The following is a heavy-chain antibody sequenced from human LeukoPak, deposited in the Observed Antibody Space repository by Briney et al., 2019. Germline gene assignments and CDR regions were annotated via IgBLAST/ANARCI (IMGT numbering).Heavy chain of an antibody. J-gene: IGHJ4*02. CDR3: ARGPPNWGYDY. D-gene: IGHD7-27*01. CDR2: ISAYNGNT. CDR1: GYTFTSYG. Sequence: ASVKVSCKASGYTFTSYGISWVRQAPGQGLEWMGWISAYNGNTNYAQKFQDRVTITRNTSISTAYMELSSLRSDDTAVYYCARGPPNWGYDYWGPGTLVTVSS. V-gene: IGHV1-18*01.